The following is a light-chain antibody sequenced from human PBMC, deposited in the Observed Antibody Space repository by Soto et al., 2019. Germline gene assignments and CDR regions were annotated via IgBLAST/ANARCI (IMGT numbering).Light chain of an antibody. J-gene: IGLJ1*01. CDR3: SSYTTSSTRV. Sequence: QSVLTQPASVSGSPGQSIAISCSGSSSDLGIYNYVSWYQRHPGKVPKLIIFEVTNRPSGVSNRFSGSKSGNTASLTISGLQAEDEADYYCSSYTTSSTRVFGTGTKVTVL. CDR2: EVT. CDR1: SSDLGIYNY. V-gene: IGLV2-14*01.